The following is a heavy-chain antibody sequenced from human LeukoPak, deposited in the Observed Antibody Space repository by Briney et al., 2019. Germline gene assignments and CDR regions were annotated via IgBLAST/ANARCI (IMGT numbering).Heavy chain of an antibody. Sequence: PSETLSLTCAVYGGSFSVYYWSWIRQPPGRGLECIGRIYTSGSTNYNPSLKSRVTMSVDTSKNQFSLKLSSVTAADTAVYYCASEDYDFWSGRQRYYFDYWGQGTLVTVSS. J-gene: IGHJ4*02. V-gene: IGHV4-59*10. CDR3: ASEDYDFWSGRQRYYFDY. D-gene: IGHD3-3*01. CDR2: IYTSGST. CDR1: GGSFSVYY.